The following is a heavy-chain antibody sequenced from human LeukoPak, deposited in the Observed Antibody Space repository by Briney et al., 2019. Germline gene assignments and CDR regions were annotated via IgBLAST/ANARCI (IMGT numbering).Heavy chain of an antibody. CDR1: GGSISSYY. CDR3: ASSGSYLYYFDY. D-gene: IGHD1-26*01. J-gene: IGHJ4*02. V-gene: IGHV4-59*01. Sequence: SETLSLTCTVSGGSISSYYWSWIRPPPGKGLEWIGYIYYSGSTNYNPSLKSRVTISVDTSRNQFSLKLSSVTAADTAVYYCASSGSYLYYFDYWGQGTLVTVSS. CDR2: IYYSGST.